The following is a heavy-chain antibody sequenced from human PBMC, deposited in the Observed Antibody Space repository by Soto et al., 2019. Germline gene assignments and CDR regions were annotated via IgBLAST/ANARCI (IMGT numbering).Heavy chain of an antibody. CDR3: AREWGNIAVAGTVWFDP. CDR2: IIPIFGTA. Sequence: QVQLVQSGAEVKKPGSSVKVSCKASGGTFSSYAISWVRQAPGQGLEWMGGIIPIFGTANYAQKFQGRVTITADESTSTTYMELSSLRSVDTAVYYCAREWGNIAVAGTVWFDPWGQGTLVTVSS. D-gene: IGHD6-19*01. J-gene: IGHJ5*02. CDR1: GGTFSSYA. V-gene: IGHV1-69*01.